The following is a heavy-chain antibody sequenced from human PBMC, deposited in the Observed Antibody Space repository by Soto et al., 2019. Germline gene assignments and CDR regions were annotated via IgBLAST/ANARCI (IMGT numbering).Heavy chain of an antibody. CDR2: IYYSGTT. CDR1: GYSISSRNW. V-gene: IGHV4-28*01. CDR3: ARREIQGPIDY. Sequence: QVQLQESGPGLVKPSDTLSLTCAVSGYSISSRNWWGWIRQPPGKGLEWIGYIYYSGTTYYNPSLKSRGTMSVDTSKNQFTLKLTSVTAVDTAVYYCARREIQGPIDYRCQGTLVTVSS. D-gene: IGHD1-26*01. J-gene: IGHJ4*02.